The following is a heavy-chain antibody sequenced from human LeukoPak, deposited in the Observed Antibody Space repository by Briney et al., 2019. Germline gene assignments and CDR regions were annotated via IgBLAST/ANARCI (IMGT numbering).Heavy chain of an antibody. CDR1: GFTFSSYA. V-gene: IGHV3-30*04. J-gene: IGHJ4*02. D-gene: IGHD3-22*01. CDR3: FTMIVVSEDY. CDR2: ISYDGSNK. Sequence: AGGSLRLSCAASGFTFSSYAMHWVRQAPGKGLEWVAVISYDGSNKYYADSVKGRFTISRDNSKNTLYLQMNSLRAEDTAVYYCFTMIVVSEDYWGQGTLVTVSS.